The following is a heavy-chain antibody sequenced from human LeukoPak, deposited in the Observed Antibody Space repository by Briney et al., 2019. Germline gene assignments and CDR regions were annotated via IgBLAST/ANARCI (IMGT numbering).Heavy chain of an antibody. CDR1: GNYW. CDR3: AKDRLPDGYWPLDY. Sequence: GGSLRLSCAASGNYWMHWVRQVPGKGLVWVSHINSDGSWTSYADSVKGRFTISKDNAKNTVYLQMNSLTADDTAMYYCAKDRLPDGYWPLDYWGQGALVTVSS. J-gene: IGHJ4*02. V-gene: IGHV3-74*01. D-gene: IGHD2-8*02. CDR2: INSDGSWT.